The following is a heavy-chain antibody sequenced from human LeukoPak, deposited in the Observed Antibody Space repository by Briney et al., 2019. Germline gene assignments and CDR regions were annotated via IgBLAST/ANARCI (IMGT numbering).Heavy chain of an antibody. Sequence: GRSLRLSCAASGFTFDDYAMHWVRQAPGKGLEWVSGISWNSGSIGYADSVKGRFTISRDNAKNSLYLQMNSLRAEDTALYYCAKGCLACIDSSNYYYYGMDVWGQGTTVTVSS. CDR1: GFTFDDYA. V-gene: IGHV3-9*01. CDR3: AKGCLACIDSSNYYYYGMDV. CDR2: ISWNSGSI. J-gene: IGHJ6*02. D-gene: IGHD3-9*01.